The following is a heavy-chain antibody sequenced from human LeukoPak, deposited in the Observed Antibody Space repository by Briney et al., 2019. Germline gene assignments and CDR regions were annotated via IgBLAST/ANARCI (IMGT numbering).Heavy chain of an antibody. V-gene: IGHV3-7*04. CDR2: IHYDGSEK. Sequence: AGGSLRLSCEASGFTFSDYWMSWVRQAPGKRLEWVANIHYDGSEKNYVDSVKGRFTVSRDDAKDSLFLQMNSLRAEDTAIYFCARGGRTKVTYWGQGTLVTVSS. J-gene: IGHJ4*02. D-gene: IGHD2-21*02. CDR1: GFTFSDYW. CDR3: ARGGRTKVTY.